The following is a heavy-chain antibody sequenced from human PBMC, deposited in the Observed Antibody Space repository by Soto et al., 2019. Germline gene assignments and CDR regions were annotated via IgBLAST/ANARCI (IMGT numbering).Heavy chain of an antibody. V-gene: IGHV3-30-3*01. CDR1: GFTFSSYA. CDR3: ARPNKSGYYGY. J-gene: IGHJ4*02. Sequence: GGSLRLSCAASGFTFSSYAMHWVRQAPGKGLEWVAVISYDGSNKYYADSVKGRFTISRDNSKNTLYLQMNSLRAEDTAVYYCARPNKSGYYGYWGQGTRVTVSS. CDR2: ISYDGSNK. D-gene: IGHD3-3*01.